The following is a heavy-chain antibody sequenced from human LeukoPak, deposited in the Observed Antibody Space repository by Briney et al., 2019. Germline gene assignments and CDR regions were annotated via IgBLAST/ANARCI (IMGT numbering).Heavy chain of an antibody. V-gene: IGHV4-31*03. CDR2: IYYSGST. D-gene: IGHD2-2*01. CDR1: GGSISSGGYY. J-gene: IGHJ5*02. CDR3: ARDRSCSSTSCSLGGWFDP. Sequence: PSQTPSLTCTVSGGSISSGGYYWSWIRQHPGKGLEWIGYIYYSGSTYYNPSLKSRVTISVDTSKNQFSLKLSSVTAADTAVYYCARDRSCSSTSCSLGGWFDPWGQGTLVTVSS.